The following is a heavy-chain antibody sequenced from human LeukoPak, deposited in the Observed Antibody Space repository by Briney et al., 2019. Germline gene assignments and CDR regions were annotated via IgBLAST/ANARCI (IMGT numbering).Heavy chain of an antibody. D-gene: IGHD2-2*01. J-gene: IGHJ4*02. CDR1: GFTFSSYE. CDR3: AKDKYQLHYFDY. CDR2: ISSSGSTI. V-gene: IGHV3-48*03. Sequence: GGSLRLSCAASGFTFSSYEMNWVRQAPGKGLEWVSYISSSGSTIYYADSVKGRFTISRDNSKNTLYLQMNSLRAEDTAVYYCAKDKYQLHYFDYWGQGTLVTVSS.